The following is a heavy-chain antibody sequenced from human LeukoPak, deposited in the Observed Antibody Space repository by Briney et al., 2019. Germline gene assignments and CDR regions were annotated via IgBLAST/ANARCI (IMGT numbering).Heavy chain of an antibody. J-gene: IGHJ4*02. CDR2: IYYSGST. CDR3: ARQRGGDCFDY. CDR1: GGSISSYY. V-gene: IGHV4-59*08. D-gene: IGHD2-21*01. Sequence: SETLSLTCTVSGGSISSYYWSWIRQPPGKGLEWIGYIYYSGSTNYNPSLKSRVTISVDTSKNQFSLKLSSVAAADTAVYYCARQRGGDCFDYWGQGTLVTVSS.